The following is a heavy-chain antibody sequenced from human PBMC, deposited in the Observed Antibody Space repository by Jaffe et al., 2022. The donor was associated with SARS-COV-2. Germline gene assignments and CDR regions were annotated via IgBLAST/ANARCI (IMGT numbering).Heavy chain of an antibody. V-gene: IGHV4-61*02. D-gene: IGHD4-17*01. CDR3: ARGGAYGDYENFDY. J-gene: IGHJ4*02. CDR2: MYTSGST. Sequence: QVQLQESGPGLVKPSQTLSLTCTVSGGAINSGSYFWSWIRQPAGKGLEWIGRMYTSGSTNYNPSLRSRVTISVDTSKNQFSLKLTSVTAADTAVYYCARGGAYGDYENFDYWGQGTLVTVSS. CDR1: GGAINSGSYF.